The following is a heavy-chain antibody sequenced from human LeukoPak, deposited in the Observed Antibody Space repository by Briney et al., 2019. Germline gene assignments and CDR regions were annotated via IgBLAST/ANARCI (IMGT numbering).Heavy chain of an antibody. Sequence: SETLSLTCSVSGGSISSYYWNWIRRPAGKGLEWIGRIYSSGSTNYKPSLKSRVTMSVDTSKNQFSLNLSPVTAADTAVYYCARAAMSSSYYDYMDVWGKGTTVTVSS. V-gene: IGHV4-4*07. CDR3: ARAAMSSSYYDYMDV. J-gene: IGHJ6*03. D-gene: IGHD2-2*01. CDR2: IYSSGST. CDR1: GGSISSYY.